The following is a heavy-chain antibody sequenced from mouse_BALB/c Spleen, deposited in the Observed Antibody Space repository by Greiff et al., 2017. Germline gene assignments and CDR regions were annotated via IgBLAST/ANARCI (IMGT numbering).Heavy chain of an antibody. Sequence: EVKLEESGGGLVKPGGSLKLSCAASGFTFSSYAMSWVRQTPEKRLEWVASISSGGSTYYPDSVKGRFTISRDNARNILYLQMSSLRSEDTAMYYCARDYYGSSYDYFDYWGQGTTLTVSS. V-gene: IGHV5-6-5*01. CDR1: GFTFSSYA. J-gene: IGHJ2*01. CDR3: ARDYYGSSYDYFDY. D-gene: IGHD1-1*01. CDR2: ISSGGST.